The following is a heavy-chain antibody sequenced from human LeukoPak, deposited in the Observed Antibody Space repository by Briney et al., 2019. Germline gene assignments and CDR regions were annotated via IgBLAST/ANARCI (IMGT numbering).Heavy chain of an antibody. D-gene: IGHD1-26*01. Sequence: ASVKVSCKASVGTFSSYAISWVRQAPGQGLEWMGGIIPIFGSANYAQKFQGRVTITADKSTSTAYMELSSLRSEDTAVYYCARSLRELTVYFYYWGQGTLVTVSS. CDR2: IIPIFGSA. J-gene: IGHJ4*02. CDR3: ARSLRELTVYFYY. CDR1: VGTFSSYA. V-gene: IGHV1-69*06.